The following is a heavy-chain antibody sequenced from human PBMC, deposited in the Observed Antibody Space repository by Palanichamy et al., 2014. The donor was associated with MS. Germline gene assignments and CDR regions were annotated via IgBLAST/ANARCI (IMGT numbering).Heavy chain of an antibody. CDR2: ISSSSSYI. Sequence: EVQRGGVVGEAWSSRGGSLRLSCAASGFMFSSYGMNWVRQAPGKGLEWVSSISSSSSYIYYADSVKGRFTISRDNAKNSLYLQMNSLRAEDTAVYYRARGYCSGGSCYYFDYWGQGTLVTVSS. CDR1: GFMFSSYG. J-gene: IGHJ4*02. D-gene: IGHD2-15*01. CDR3: ARGYCSGGSCYYFDY. V-gene: IGHV3-21*01.